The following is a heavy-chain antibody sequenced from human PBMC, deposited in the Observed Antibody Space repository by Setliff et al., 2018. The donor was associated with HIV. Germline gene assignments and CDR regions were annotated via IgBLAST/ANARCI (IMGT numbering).Heavy chain of an antibody. CDR1: GGSFSGYY. CDR3: ARVLEQVVSDY. Sequence: PSETLSLTCAVYGGSFSGYYWSWIRQPPGKGLEWIGEISHGGSTNYNPSLKSRVTISVDTSKDQFSLKLSSVNAADTAVYYCARVLEQVVSDYWGQGTLVTVS. V-gene: IGHV4-34*01. J-gene: IGHJ4*02. D-gene: IGHD3-3*01. CDR2: ISHGGST.